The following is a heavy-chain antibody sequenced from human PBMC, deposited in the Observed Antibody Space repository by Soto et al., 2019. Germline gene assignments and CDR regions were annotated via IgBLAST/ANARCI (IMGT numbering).Heavy chain of an antibody. D-gene: IGHD3-22*01. CDR2: ISSSSSYT. Sequence: PGGSLRLSCAASGFTFSDYYMSWIRQAPGKGLEWVSYISSSSSYTNYADSVKGRFTISRDNAKNSLYLQMNSLRAEDTAVYYCARGLYYYDSSGPLGAFDIWGQGTMATVSS. V-gene: IGHV3-11*06. CDR3: ARGLYYYDSSGPLGAFDI. J-gene: IGHJ3*02. CDR1: GFTFSDYY.